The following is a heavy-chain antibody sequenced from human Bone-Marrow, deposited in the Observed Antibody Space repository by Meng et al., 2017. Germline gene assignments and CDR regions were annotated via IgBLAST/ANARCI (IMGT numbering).Heavy chain of an antibody. V-gene: IGHV3-23*01. CDR2: ISGNGGGT. J-gene: IGHJ4*02. CDR1: GLTFGNHA. Sequence: GESLKISCAASGLTFGNHAMSWVRQAPGQGLEWVSGISGNGGGTYYADSVKGRFTISRDNSKNTVYLQMNSLRAEDTAVYYCAKDYRGSCNSISCSLYYFDYWGRGTLVTVSS. CDR3: AKDYRGSCNSISCSLYYFDY. D-gene: IGHD2-2*01.